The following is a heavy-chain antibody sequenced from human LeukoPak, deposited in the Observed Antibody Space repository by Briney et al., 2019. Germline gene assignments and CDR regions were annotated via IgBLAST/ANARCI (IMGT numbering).Heavy chain of an antibody. CDR1: GFTFSTYW. CDR2: IRPEGTTT. J-gene: IGHJ4*02. V-gene: IGHV3-74*03. CDR3: ARDLDWILFDY. Sequence: GGSLRLSCAASGFTFSTYWMHWVRQAPGKGLVWVSRIRPEGTTTAYADSVKGRFTISRDNAKNTLFLQMNSLCAEDTAVYYCARDLDWILFDYWGQGTLVTVSS. D-gene: IGHD3-9*01.